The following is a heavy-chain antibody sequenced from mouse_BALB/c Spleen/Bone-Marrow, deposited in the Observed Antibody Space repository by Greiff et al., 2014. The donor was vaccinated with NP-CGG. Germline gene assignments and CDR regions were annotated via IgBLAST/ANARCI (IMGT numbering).Heavy chain of an antibody. Sequence: EVKLVESGGGLVQPGGSLKLSCAASGFDFSRYWMSWVRQAPGKGLEWIGEINPDSSTINYTPSLKDKFIISRDNAKNTLYLQMSKVRSEDTALYYCARLGDYGTFAYWGQGTLVTVSA. D-gene: IGHD1-1*01. J-gene: IGHJ3*01. CDR2: INPDSSTI. CDR1: GFDFSRYW. V-gene: IGHV4-1*02. CDR3: ARLGDYGTFAY.